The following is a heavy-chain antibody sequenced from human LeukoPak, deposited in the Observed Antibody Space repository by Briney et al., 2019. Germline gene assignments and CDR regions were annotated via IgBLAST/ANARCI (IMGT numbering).Heavy chain of an antibody. CDR3: AKDRSSSSYYGMDV. CDR2: ISGGGGNT. CDR1: GFTFSSYA. Sequence: PGGSLRLSCAASGFTFSSYAISWVRQAPGEGLDWASRISGGGGNTYYADSVKGRFTYSRDNSKNTLYLQMNSLRAEDTAVYYCAKDRSSSSYYGMDVWGQGTTVTVSS. J-gene: IGHJ6*02. D-gene: IGHD6-6*01. V-gene: IGHV3-23*01.